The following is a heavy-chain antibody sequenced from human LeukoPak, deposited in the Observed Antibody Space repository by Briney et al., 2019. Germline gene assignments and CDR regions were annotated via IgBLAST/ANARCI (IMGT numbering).Heavy chain of an antibody. V-gene: IGHV1-2*02. CDR3: ARGMQQLVLGQYYYYMDV. CDR2: INPNSGGT. J-gene: IGHJ6*03. CDR1: GYTFTGYY. D-gene: IGHD6-13*01. Sequence: ASVKVSCKASGYTFTGYYMHWVRQAPGQGLEWMGWINPNSGGTNYAQKFQGRVTMTSDTSISTAYMELSRLRSDDTAVYYCARGMQQLVLGQYYYYMDVWGKGTTVTVSS.